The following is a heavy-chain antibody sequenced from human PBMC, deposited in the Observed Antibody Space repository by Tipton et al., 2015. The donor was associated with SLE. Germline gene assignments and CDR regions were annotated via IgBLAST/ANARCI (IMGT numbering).Heavy chain of an antibody. Sequence: LSLTCAASGFTFSSYSMNWVRQAPGKGLEWVSYISSSSSTIYYADSVKGRFTISRDKAKNSLYLQMNSLRAEDTAVYYCAKPGLSRGVVGALRYWGQGTLVTVSS. CDR3: AKPGLSRGVVGALRY. J-gene: IGHJ4*02. CDR1: GFTFSSYS. D-gene: IGHD1-26*01. CDR2: ISSSSSTI. V-gene: IGHV3-48*01.